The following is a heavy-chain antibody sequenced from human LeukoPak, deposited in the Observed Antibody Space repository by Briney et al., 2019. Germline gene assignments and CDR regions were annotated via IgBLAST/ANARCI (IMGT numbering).Heavy chain of an antibody. CDR3: AGDTYGNDY. J-gene: IGHJ4*02. CDR2: INLSGGT. Sequence: SETLSLTCDIYGGTFSGYYWSWIRQPPGKGPEWIGEINLSGGTNYNPSLKSRVTISVDTSKKQFSLKLSSVTAADTAVYYCAGDTYGNDYWGQGTLVTVSS. CDR1: GGTFSGYY. V-gene: IGHV4-34*08. D-gene: IGHD5-18*01.